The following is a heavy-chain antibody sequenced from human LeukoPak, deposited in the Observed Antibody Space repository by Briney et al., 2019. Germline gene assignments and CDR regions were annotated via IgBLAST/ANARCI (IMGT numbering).Heavy chain of an antibody. D-gene: IGHD3-10*01. V-gene: IGHV3-30*18. J-gene: IGHJ6*02. CDR2: ISDDGSNK. Sequence: GGSLRLSCAASGFTFSSYGMHWVRQAPGKGLEWVAIISDDGSNKYYADSVKGRLTISRDNSKNTLYLQMNSLRAEDTAVYYCAKDRASGFYYYYGMDVWGQGTTVTVSS. CDR1: GFTFSSYG. CDR3: AKDRASGFYYYYGMDV.